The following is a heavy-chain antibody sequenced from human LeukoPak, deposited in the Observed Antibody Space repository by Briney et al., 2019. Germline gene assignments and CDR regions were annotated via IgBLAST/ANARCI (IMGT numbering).Heavy chain of an antibody. CDR3: AKALTSGWYLDAFNI. D-gene: IGHD6-19*01. V-gene: IGHV3-30*18. CDR2: ISYDGSNK. Sequence: SCKASGGTFSSCGMHWVRQAPGKGLEWVAVISYDGSNKYYADSVKGRFTISRDNSKNTLFLEMNSLRAEDTAVYYCAKALTSGWYLDAFNIWGQGTMVTVSS. CDR1: GGTFSSCG. J-gene: IGHJ3*02.